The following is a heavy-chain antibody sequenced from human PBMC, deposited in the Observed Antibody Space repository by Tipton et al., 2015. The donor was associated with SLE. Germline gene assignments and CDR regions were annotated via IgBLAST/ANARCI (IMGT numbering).Heavy chain of an antibody. J-gene: IGHJ4*02. Sequence: LSCTVSGGSISSYYWSWIRQPPGKGLEWIGYIYYSGSTNYNPSLKSRVTISVDTSKNQFSLKLSSVTAADTAVYYCARALGPTIFGVGYWGQGTLVTVSS. CDR3: ARALGPTIFGVGY. D-gene: IGHD3-3*01. CDR2: IYYSGST. CDR1: GGSISSYY. V-gene: IGHV4-59*01.